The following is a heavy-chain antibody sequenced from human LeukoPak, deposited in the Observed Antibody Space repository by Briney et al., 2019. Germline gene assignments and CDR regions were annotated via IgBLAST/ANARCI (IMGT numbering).Heavy chain of an antibody. Sequence: SQTLSLTCAISGDSVSSYSAAWNWIRQSPSRGLEWLGRTCYRSKWYYDYAVSVKSRITINPDTSKNQFSLQLNSVTPEDAAVYYCARAGYNWNDRQYNWFDPWGQGTLVTVSS. CDR3: ARAGYNWNDRQYNWFDP. J-gene: IGHJ5*02. D-gene: IGHD1-20*01. CDR1: GDSVSSYSAA. CDR2: TCYRSKWYY. V-gene: IGHV6-1*01.